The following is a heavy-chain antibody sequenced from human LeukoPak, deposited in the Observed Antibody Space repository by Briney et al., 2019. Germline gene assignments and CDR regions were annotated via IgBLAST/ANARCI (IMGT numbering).Heavy chain of an antibody. J-gene: IGHJ4*02. CDR1: GGTFSSSG. Sequence: ASVKVSCKASGGTFSSSGISWVRQAPGQGLEWMGGIIGIFGTANYAQKFQGRVTITADKSTSTAYMELSSLRSEDTAVYYCAREMDERQQLPGLKYFDYWGQGTLVTVSS. CDR3: AREMDERQQLPGLKYFDY. D-gene: IGHD6-13*01. V-gene: IGHV1-69*06. CDR2: IIGIFGTA.